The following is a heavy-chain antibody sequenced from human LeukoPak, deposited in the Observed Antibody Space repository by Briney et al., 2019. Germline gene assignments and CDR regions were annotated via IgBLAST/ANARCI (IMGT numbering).Heavy chain of an antibody. CDR1: GGSISSYY. Sequence: SETLSLTCTVSGGSISSYYWSWIRQPPGKGLEWIGYIYYSGSTNYNPSLKSRVTISVDTSKNQFSLKLSSVTAADTAVYYCAKVPDYGDYSLDYWGQGTLVTVSS. CDR2: IYYSGST. V-gene: IGHV4-59*08. J-gene: IGHJ4*02. D-gene: IGHD4-17*01. CDR3: AKVPDYGDYSLDY.